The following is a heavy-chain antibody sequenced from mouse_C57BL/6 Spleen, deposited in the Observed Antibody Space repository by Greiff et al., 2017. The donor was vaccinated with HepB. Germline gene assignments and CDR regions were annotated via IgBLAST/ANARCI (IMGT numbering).Heavy chain of an antibody. Sequence: DVKLVESGGGLVKPGGSLKLSCAASGFTFSDYGMHWVRQAPEKGLEWVAYISSGSSTIYYADTVKGRFTISRDNAKNTLFLQMTSLRSEDTAMYYCARPANFPSWFAYWGQGTLVTVSA. V-gene: IGHV5-17*01. CDR1: GFTFSDYG. D-gene: IGHD1-2*01. CDR2: ISSGSSTI. CDR3: ARPANFPSWFAY. J-gene: IGHJ3*01.